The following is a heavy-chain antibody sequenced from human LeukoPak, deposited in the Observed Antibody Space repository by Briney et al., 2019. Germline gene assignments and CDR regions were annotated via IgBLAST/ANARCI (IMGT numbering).Heavy chain of an antibody. CDR1: GFTFSSYG. J-gene: IGHJ4*02. V-gene: IGHV3-48*01. CDR2: ISSSSSTI. Sequence: GGSLRLSCVASGFTFSSYGMYWVRQAPGKGLEWVSYISSSSSTIYYADSVKGRFTISRDNAKNSLYLQLNSLRAEDTAVYYCAKDQYPDYWGQGTLVTVSS. D-gene: IGHD4-11*01. CDR3: AKDQYPDY.